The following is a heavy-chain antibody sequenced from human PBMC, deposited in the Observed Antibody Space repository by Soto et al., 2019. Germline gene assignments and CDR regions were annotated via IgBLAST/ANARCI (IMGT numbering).Heavy chain of an antibody. V-gene: IGHV4-31*09. D-gene: IGHD2-21*02. CDR2: MYNVERT. J-gene: IGHJ4*02. CDR3: ARRGCDSIFGSFDN. CDR1: GGSVSSGGYY. Sequence: SETLSITCTVCGGSVSSGGYYWSWIRQHPGKGLEWIGEMYNVERTFYNPSLKSRVTVSADESANRFSLRLNSVTAADTAVYYCARRGCDSIFGSFDNWGQGILVTVSS.